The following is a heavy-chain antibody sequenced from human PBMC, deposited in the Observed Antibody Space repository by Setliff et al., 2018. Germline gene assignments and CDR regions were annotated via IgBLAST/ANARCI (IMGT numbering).Heavy chain of an antibody. CDR2: ISSTSSSI. CDR3: ARSMIVVVIGSFFDY. CDR1: GFSFSSYS. V-gene: IGHV3-48*01. D-gene: IGHD3-22*01. Sequence: PGGSLRLSCAASGFSFSSYSMNWVRQAPGKGLEWISYISSTSSSIYYADSVKGRFTISRDNAKNSLYLQMDSLRAEDTAVYYCARSMIVVVIGSFFDYWGQGTLVTVSS. J-gene: IGHJ4*02.